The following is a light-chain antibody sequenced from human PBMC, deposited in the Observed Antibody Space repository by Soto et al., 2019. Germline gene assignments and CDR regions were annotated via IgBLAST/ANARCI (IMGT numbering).Light chain of an antibody. V-gene: IGKV1-5*03. CDR1: QSISNW. CDR3: KQYHSYPYP. CDR2: KAS. J-gene: IGKJ2*01. Sequence: DIQMTQSPSTLSASVGDRVTLTCRASQSISNWVAWYHQRPGNAPNLLIYKASSLESGVPSRFSGSGSGTEFTLTITNLQPDDFATYYCKQYHSYPYPFAQGTKLEIK.